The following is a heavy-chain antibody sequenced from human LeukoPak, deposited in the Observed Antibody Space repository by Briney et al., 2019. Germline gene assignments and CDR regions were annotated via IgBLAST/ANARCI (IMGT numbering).Heavy chain of an antibody. J-gene: IGHJ4*02. Sequence: SETLSLTCTVSGGSISSGGYYWSWIRQHPEKGLEWIGYIYYSVSTYYNPSLKSRITISLYTSTNQFSLQLSSVTAADTAVYYCARGEMATIILTWGQGTLVTVSS. CDR3: ARGEMATIILT. CDR1: GGSISSGGYY. CDR2: IYYSVST. D-gene: IGHD5-24*01. V-gene: IGHV4-31*03.